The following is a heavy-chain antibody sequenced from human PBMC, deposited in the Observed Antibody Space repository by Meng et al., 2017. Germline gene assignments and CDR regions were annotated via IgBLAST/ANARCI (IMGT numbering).Heavy chain of an antibody. D-gene: IGHD6-13*01. J-gene: IGHJ5*02. CDR3: ARDVSCSWYGKNWFDP. CDR1: GFTFSSYA. CDR2: ISYDGSNK. V-gene: IGHV3-30*07. Sequence: GESLKISCAASGFTFSSYAMHWVRQAPGKGLEWVAVISYDGSNKYYADSVKGRFTISRDNSKNTLYLQMNSLRAEDTAVYYGARDVSCSWYGKNWFDPWGQGTLVTVSS.